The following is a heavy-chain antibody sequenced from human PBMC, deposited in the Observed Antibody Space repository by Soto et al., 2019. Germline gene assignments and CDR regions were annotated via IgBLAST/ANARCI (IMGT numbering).Heavy chain of an antibody. Sequence: SETLSLTCAVYGGSFSGYYWSWIRQPPGKGLEWIGEINHSGSTNYNPSLKSRVTISVDTSKNQFSLKLSSVTAADMAVYYCARLGRVTIFGVVIPDAFDIWGQGTMVTVSS. CDR1: GGSFSGYY. CDR3: ARLGRVTIFGVVIPDAFDI. J-gene: IGHJ3*02. D-gene: IGHD3-3*01. CDR2: INHSGST. V-gene: IGHV4-34*01.